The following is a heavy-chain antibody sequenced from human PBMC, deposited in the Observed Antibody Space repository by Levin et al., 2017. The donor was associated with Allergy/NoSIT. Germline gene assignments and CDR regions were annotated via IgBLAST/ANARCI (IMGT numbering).Heavy chain of an antibody. Sequence: GESLKISCAASGFTFSNAWMSWVRQAPGKGLEWVGRIKSKTDGGTTDYAAPVKGRFTISRDDSKNTLYLQMNSLKTEDTAVYYCTTDRTDMTTVTTDFDYWGQGTLVTVSS. CDR3: TTDRTDMTTVTTDFDY. CDR1: GFTFSNAW. J-gene: IGHJ4*02. CDR2: IKSKTDGGTT. V-gene: IGHV3-15*01. D-gene: IGHD4-17*01.